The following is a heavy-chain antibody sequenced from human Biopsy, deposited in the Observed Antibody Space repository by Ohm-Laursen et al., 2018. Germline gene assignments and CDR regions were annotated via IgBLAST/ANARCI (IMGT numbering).Heavy chain of an antibody. CDR3: ARDLYDFCGGCPFDP. CDR1: GFTFSSHA. Sequence: SLRLSCAASGFTFSSHAMSWVRQAPGKGLECVSVINGSGGSTYYADPVKGRFTISRVNSKNTLYLQVNSLRAEDTAMYYCARDLYDFCGGCPFDPWGQGTLVTVS. CDR2: INGSGGST. D-gene: IGHD3-3*01. J-gene: IGHJ5*02. V-gene: IGHV3-23*01.